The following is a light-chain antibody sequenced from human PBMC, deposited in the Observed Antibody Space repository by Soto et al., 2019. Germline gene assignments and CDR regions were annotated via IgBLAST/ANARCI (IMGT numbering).Light chain of an antibody. J-gene: IGKJ5*01. CDR2: DAS. Sequence: EIVMTQSPATLSVSPGEDVTLSCRASQSVPSRIVWYQQKPGQAPSLLIYDASNRAAGIPARFSGSGSGTDFTLTISSLEPEDFAVYYCQQRFDWPPGFGQGTRLEIK. CDR1: QSVPSR. CDR3: QQRFDWPPG. V-gene: IGKV3-11*01.